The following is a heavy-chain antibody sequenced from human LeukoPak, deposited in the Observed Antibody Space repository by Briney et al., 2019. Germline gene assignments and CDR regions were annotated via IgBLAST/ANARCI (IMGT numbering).Heavy chain of an antibody. D-gene: IGHD6-19*01. V-gene: IGHV3-33*01. CDR3: AREKQKYSSGWYCLDY. CDR2: IWYDGSNK. Sequence: GGSLRLSCAASGFTFSTYGLHWVRKAPGKALECVALIWYDGSNKCYADSVKGRFTISRDNSKNTLYLQMNSLRAEDTAVYYCAREKQKYSSGWYCLDYWGQGTLVTVSS. J-gene: IGHJ4*02. CDR1: GFTFSTYG.